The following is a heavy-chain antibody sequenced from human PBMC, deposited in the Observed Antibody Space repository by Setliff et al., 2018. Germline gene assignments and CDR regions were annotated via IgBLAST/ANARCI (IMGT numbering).Heavy chain of an antibody. CDR2: ISASGGST. V-gene: IGHV3-23*01. Sequence: GGSLRLSCAASGFTFSSYAMSWVRQAPGKGLEWVSAISASGGSTYYADSAKGRFTISRDNSKNTLYLQMNSLRAEDTAVYYCAKDPFWSGTNYLDPWGQGTLVTVSS. CDR3: AKDPFWSGTNYLDP. J-gene: IGHJ5*02. D-gene: IGHD3-3*01. CDR1: GFTFSSYA.